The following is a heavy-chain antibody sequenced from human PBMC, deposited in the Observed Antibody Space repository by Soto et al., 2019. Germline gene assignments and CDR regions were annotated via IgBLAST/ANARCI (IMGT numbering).Heavy chain of an antibody. Sequence: PGGSLRLSCAASGFTFSNAWMSWVRQAPGKGLEWVGRIKSKTDGGTTDYAAPVKGRFTISRDDSKNTLYLQMNSLRAEDTAVYYCAKTLGYVVAATDYWGQGTLVTVSS. D-gene: IGHD2-15*01. V-gene: IGHV3-15*01. CDR1: GFTFSNAW. J-gene: IGHJ4*02. CDR2: IKSKTDGGTT. CDR3: AKTLGYVVAATDY.